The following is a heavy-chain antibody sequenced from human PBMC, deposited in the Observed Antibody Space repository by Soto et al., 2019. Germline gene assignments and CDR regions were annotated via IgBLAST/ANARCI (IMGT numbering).Heavy chain of an antibody. V-gene: IGHV3-7*01. CDR1: GFTFSSYW. CDR3: ARDQTYDFWSCSRYYYMDV. D-gene: IGHD3-3*01. CDR2: IKQDGSEK. J-gene: IGHJ6*03. Sequence: GGTLRLSCAASGFTFSSYWMSWVRQAPGKGLEWVANIKQDGSEKYYVDSVKGRFTISRDNAKNSLYLQMNSLRAEDTAVYYCARDQTYDFWSCSRYYYMDVWGKGTTVTVSS.